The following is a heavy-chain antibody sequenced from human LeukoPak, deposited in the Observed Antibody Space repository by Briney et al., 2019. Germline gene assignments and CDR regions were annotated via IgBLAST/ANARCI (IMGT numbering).Heavy chain of an antibody. D-gene: IGHD1-26*01. V-gene: IGHV3-23*01. CDR1: GFTFSSYA. CDR2: ISGSGGST. Sequence: GGSLRLSCAASGFTFSSYAMSWVRQAPGKGLEWVSAISGSGGSTYYADSVKGRFTISRDNSKDTLYLQMNSLRAEDTAVYYCAKDPQREWELLPNWFDPWGQGTLVTVSS. CDR3: AKDPQREWELLPNWFDP. J-gene: IGHJ5*02.